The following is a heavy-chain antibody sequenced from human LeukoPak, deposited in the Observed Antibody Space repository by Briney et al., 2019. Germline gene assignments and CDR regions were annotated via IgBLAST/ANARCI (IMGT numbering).Heavy chain of an antibody. J-gene: IGHJ4*02. Sequence: GGSLRLSCAASGFTFSNFVMTWVRQAPGKGLEWISAISESGTSTYYADSVKGRFTISRDNSKNTLYLQMNSLRAEDTAVYYCAKDPISGSYPFDYWGQGTLVTVSS. CDR2: ISESGTST. CDR3: AKDPISGSYPFDY. D-gene: IGHD1-26*01. CDR1: GFTFSNFV. V-gene: IGHV3-23*01.